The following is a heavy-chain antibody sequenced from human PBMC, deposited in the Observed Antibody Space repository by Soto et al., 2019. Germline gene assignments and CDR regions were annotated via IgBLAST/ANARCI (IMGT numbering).Heavy chain of an antibody. CDR3: ARVGQLVLH. J-gene: IGHJ1*01. Sequence: QVQLVQSGAEVKKPGSSVKVSCKASGGTFSNFAISWVRQAPGQGLEWMGGFIPIFGTLNYAQRFQGRLTISADESTSTAYMDRTRLRSEDAAVYYCARVGQLVLHWGQGTLVTVSS. CDR1: GGTFSNFA. CDR2: FIPIFGTL. D-gene: IGHD6-13*01. V-gene: IGHV1-69*01.